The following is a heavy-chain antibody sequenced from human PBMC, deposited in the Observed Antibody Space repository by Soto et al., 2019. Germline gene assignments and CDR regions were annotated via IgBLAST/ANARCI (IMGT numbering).Heavy chain of an antibody. CDR2: ISGSGGST. Sequence: GGSLRLSCAACGFTFSSYAMSWVRQAPGKGLEWVSAISGSGGSTYYADSVKGRFTISRDNSNNTLYLQMNSLRAEDTAVYYCAKDHYYGSGSYYLCFDFWGQGTLVTVSS. D-gene: IGHD3-10*01. CDR3: AKDHYYGSGSYYLCFDF. J-gene: IGHJ4*02. CDR1: GFTFSSYA. V-gene: IGHV3-23*01.